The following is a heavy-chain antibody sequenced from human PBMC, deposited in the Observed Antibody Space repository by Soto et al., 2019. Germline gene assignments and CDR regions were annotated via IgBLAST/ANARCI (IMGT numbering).Heavy chain of an antibody. CDR1: GFTFSSYA. J-gene: IGHJ4*02. Sequence: PGGSLRLSCAASGFTFSSYAMSWVRRAPGKGLEWVSTISGSGANTFYADSVKGRFTISRDNSKNTLYLQMNSLRAEDTAVYYCGKRPVRTIAFDYWGQGTMVTVSS. V-gene: IGHV3-23*01. CDR3: GKRPVRTIAFDY. D-gene: IGHD2-8*01. CDR2: ISGSGANT.